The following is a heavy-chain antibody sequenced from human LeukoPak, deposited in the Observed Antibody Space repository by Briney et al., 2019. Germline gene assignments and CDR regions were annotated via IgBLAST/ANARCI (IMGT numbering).Heavy chain of an antibody. D-gene: IGHD3-9*01. CDR3: ARVLRYFDWTYYYGMDV. J-gene: IGHJ6*02. V-gene: IGHV3-53*01. CDR2: TYSGGST. Sequence: GGSLRLSCAASGFTVSSNYMSWVRQAPGKGLEWVSVTYSGGSTYYADSVKGRFTISRDNSKNTLYLQMNSLRAEDTAVYYCARVLRYFDWTYYYGMDVWGQGTTVTVSS. CDR1: GFTVSSNY.